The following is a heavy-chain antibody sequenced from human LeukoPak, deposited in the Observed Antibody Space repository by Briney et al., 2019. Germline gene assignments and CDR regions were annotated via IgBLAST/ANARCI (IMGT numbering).Heavy chain of an antibody. CDR1: GFTFSSYA. Sequence: GGSLRLSCAASGFTFSSYAMPWVRQAPGKGLEWVAVISYDGSNKYYADSVKGRFTISRDNSKNTLYLQMNSLRAEDTAVYYCARIVGYCSSTSCDYWGQGTLVTVSS. CDR3: ARIVGYCSSTSCDY. CDR2: ISYDGSNK. J-gene: IGHJ4*02. V-gene: IGHV3-30-3*01. D-gene: IGHD2-2*01.